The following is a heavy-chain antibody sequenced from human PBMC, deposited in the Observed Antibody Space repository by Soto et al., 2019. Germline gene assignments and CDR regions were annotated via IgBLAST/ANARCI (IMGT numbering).Heavy chain of an antibody. Sequence: SETLSLTCTVSGGSISSYYWSWIRQPPGKGLEWIGYIYYSGSTNYNPSLKSRVTISVDTSKNQFSLKLSSVTAADTAVYYCARRSGYGNWFDPWGQGTLVTVSS. D-gene: IGHD5-12*01. V-gene: IGHV4-59*01. CDR3: ARRSGYGNWFDP. J-gene: IGHJ5*02. CDR2: IYYSGST. CDR1: GGSISSYY.